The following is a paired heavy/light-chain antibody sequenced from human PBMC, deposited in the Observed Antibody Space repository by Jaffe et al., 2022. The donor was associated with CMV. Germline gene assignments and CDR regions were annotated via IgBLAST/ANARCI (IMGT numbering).Light chain of an antibody. CDR3: QQYNNYPPT. V-gene: IGKV1-16*02. J-gene: IGKJ2*01. CDR2: AAS. Sequence: DIQMTQSPSSLSASVGDRVTITCRASQDISYYLAWFQQKPGKAPKSLIYAASSLQSGVPSKFSGSGSGTDFTLTISSLQPEDFATYYCQQYNNYPPTFGQGTNLEIK. CDR1: QDISYY.
Heavy chain of an antibody. CDR1: GLTFSSYA. CDR2: ISGSGATT. J-gene: IGHJ3*02. D-gene: IGHD6-19*01. Sequence: EVQLLESGGGLVQPGGSLRLSCAASGLTFSSYAMSWVRQAPGKGLEWVSAISGSGATTYWADSVKGRFTISRDNSKNTLYLQMNSLTAEDTAIYYCARVGPKSGGWRDVFDIWGQGTMVTVSS. V-gene: IGHV3-23*01. CDR3: ARVGPKSGGWRDVFDI.